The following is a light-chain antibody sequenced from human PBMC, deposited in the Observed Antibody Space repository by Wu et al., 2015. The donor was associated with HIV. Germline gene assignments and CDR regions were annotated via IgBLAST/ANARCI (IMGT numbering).Light chain of an antibody. CDR3: QQYVSSPT. Sequence: DILLTQSPGTLSLSPGERATLSCRASQSVTSNYLAWYQQKPGQAPRLLIYATSNRATGIPDRISGSGSGTLFTLTISRLEPEDSAVYFCQQYVSSPTFGQGTRTGRLN. CDR2: ATS. CDR1: QSVTSNY. V-gene: IGKV3-20*01. J-gene: IGKJ5*01.